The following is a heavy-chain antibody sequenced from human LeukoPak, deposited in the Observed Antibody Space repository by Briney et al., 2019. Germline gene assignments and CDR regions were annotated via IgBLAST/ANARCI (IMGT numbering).Heavy chain of an antibody. CDR3: ARLDCSSTSCYPAGDY. J-gene: IGHJ4*02. Sequence: SETLSLTCAVYGGSFSGYYWSWIRQPPGKGLEWIGEINHSGSTNYNPSLKSRVTISVDTSKNQFSLKLSSVTAADTAVYYCARLDCSSTSCYPAGDYWGQGTLVTVSS. D-gene: IGHD2-2*01. CDR2: INHSGST. CDR1: GGSFSGYY. V-gene: IGHV4-34*01.